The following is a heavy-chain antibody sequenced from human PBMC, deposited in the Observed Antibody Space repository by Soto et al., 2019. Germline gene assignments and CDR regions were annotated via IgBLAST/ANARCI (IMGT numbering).Heavy chain of an antibody. CDR2: ISGSGGST. J-gene: IGHJ3*02. CDR1: GFTFSSYA. CDR3: AKAPSRITIFGGVMDAFDI. D-gene: IGHD3-3*01. Sequence: EVQLLASGGGLVQPGGSLRLSCAASGFTFSSYAMSWVRQAPGKGLEWVSAISGSGGSTYYADSVKGRFTISRDNSKNTLYLQINSLRAEDTAVYYCAKAPSRITIFGGVMDAFDIWGQGTMVTVSS. V-gene: IGHV3-23*01.